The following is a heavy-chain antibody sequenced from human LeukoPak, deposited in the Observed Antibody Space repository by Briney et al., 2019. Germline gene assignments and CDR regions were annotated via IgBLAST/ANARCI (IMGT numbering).Heavy chain of an antibody. CDR2: IKQDGSEK. CDR1: GFTFTTYW. CDR3: AIGDGYNRY. D-gene: IGHD5-24*01. Sequence: GESLRLSCAASGFTFTTYWMSWVRQAPGRGREWVANIKQDGSEKNFVDSVKGRFTISRDNAKNSLYLQMNSLRAEDTAVYYCAIGDGYNRYWGQGTLVTVSS. V-gene: IGHV3-7*01. J-gene: IGHJ4*02.